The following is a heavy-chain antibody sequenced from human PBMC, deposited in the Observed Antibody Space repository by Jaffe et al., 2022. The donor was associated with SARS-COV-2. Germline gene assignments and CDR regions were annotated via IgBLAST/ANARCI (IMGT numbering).Heavy chain of an antibody. CDR1: GFTFSMHG. J-gene: IGHJ4*02. Sequence: EVQVAESGGGLVQPGGSLRLSCVASGFTFSMHGMSWVRQAPGRGLEWVANIKGDGSEKNYADSVKGRFTISRDNARNSLYLQMNSLRAADTAIYYCARDKGGSSEDWGQGTLVTVSS. CDR3: ARDKGGSSED. CDR2: IKGDGSEK. V-gene: IGHV3-7*01. D-gene: IGHD2-2*01.